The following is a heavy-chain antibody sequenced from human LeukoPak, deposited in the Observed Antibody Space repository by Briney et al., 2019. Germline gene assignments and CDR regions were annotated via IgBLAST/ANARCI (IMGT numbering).Heavy chain of an antibody. D-gene: IGHD1-26*01. CDR1: GFTFSSYA. Sequence: GGSLRLSCAASGFTFSSYAMNWVRQAPGKGLEWVSAISGSGGSTYYADSVKGRFTISRDNSKNTLYLRMNSLRAEDTAVYYCAKEVAAVTNFDYWGQGTLVTVSS. CDR3: AKEVAAVTNFDY. CDR2: ISGSGGST. V-gene: IGHV3-23*01. J-gene: IGHJ4*02.